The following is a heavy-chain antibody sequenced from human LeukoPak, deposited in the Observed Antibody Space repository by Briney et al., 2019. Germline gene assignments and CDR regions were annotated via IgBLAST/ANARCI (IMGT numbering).Heavy chain of an antibody. CDR1: GGSFSGYY. Sequence: SETLSLTCAVYGGSFSGYYWSWIRQPPGKGLEWIGEINHSGSTNYNPSLKSRVTISVDTSKNQFSPKLSSVTAADTAVYYCARVGPHGDYLDYWGQGTLVTVSS. V-gene: IGHV4-34*01. CDR2: INHSGST. D-gene: IGHD4-17*01. CDR3: ARVGPHGDYLDY. J-gene: IGHJ4*02.